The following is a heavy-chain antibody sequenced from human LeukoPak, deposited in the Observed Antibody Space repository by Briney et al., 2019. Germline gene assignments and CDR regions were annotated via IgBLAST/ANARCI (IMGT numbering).Heavy chain of an antibody. CDR1: GFTFSSYA. Sequence: PGRSLRLSCAASGFTFSSYAMHWVRQAPGKGLEGVAVISYDGSNKYYADSVKGRFTISRDNSKNTLYLQMNSLRAEDTAVYYCARRSGIAVAGAFDYWAREPWSPSPQ. D-gene: IGHD6-19*01. V-gene: IGHV3-30*04. CDR3: ARRSGIAVAGAFDY. J-gene: IGHJ4*02. CDR2: ISYDGSNK.